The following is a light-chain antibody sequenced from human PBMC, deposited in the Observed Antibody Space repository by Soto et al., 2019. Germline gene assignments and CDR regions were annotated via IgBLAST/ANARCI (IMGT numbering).Light chain of an antibody. CDR3: SSYTSHTTPYV. J-gene: IGLJ1*01. Sequence: QSALTQPASVSGSPGQSIAISCTGTSSDVGAYNYVSWYQQHPGKVPKLVIYDVTNRPSGVSDRFSGSKSGNTASLTISGLQAEDEADYYCSSYTSHTTPYVFGTGTKVTVL. CDR2: DVT. V-gene: IGLV2-14*01. CDR1: SSDVGAYNY.